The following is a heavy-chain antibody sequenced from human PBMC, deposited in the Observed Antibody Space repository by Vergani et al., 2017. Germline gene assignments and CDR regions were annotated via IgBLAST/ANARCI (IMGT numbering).Heavy chain of an antibody. J-gene: IGHJ6*03. CDR1: GFTFISYE. D-gene: IGHD2-2*01. Sequence: EVLLVESGGVLVQPGGSLRLSCAASGFTFISYEMNWVRQAPGKGLEWVSYISSSGSTIYYADSVKGRFTISRDNAKNSLYLQMNSLRAEDTAVYYCARSCSSTSCHSYYYYYRDVWGKGP. CDR2: ISSSGSTI. CDR3: ARSCSSTSCHSYYYYYRDV. V-gene: IGHV3-48*03.